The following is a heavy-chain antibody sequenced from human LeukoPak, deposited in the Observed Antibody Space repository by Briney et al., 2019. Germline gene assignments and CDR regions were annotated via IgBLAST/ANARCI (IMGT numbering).Heavy chain of an antibody. J-gene: IGHJ4*02. D-gene: IGHD2-21*01. CDR2: IKSNNDGGTT. CDR3: TPVMVEDRGF. Sequence: GGSLRLSCAASGFIFNKAWMNWVRQAPGKGPEWVGRIKSNNDGGTTDYASPVGGRFIISRDDSKNTIYLQMNRLIIDDTAIYYCTPVMVEDRGFWGQGTLVTVSS. CDR1: GFIFNKAW. V-gene: IGHV3-15*01.